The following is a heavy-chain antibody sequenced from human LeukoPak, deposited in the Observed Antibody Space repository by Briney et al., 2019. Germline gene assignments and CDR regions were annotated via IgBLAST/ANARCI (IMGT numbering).Heavy chain of an antibody. J-gene: IGHJ6*02. CDR1: GFTFSSYS. D-gene: IGHD2-15*01. V-gene: IGHV3-21*01. CDR3: ARVGCSGGRCPGYGMDV. CDR2: ISSSSSYI. Sequence: GGSLRLSCAASGFTFSSYSMNWVRQAPGKGLEWVSSISSSSSYIYYADSVKGRFTISRDNAKNSLYLQVNSLRVEDTAVYYCARVGCSGGRCPGYGMDVWGQGTTVTVSS.